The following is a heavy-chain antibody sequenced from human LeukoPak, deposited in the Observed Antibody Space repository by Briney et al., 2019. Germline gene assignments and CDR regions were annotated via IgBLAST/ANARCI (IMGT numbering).Heavy chain of an antibody. D-gene: IGHD3-9*01. CDR1: GFTFSSYS. CDR2: ISSRSSYI. Sequence: KPGGSLRLSCAASGFTFSSYSMNWVRQAPGKGLEWVSSISSRSSYIYYEDSVKGRFTISRDNAKNSLYLQMNSLRAEDTAVYYCARGDDILTGCQSDYWGQGTLVTVSS. CDR3: ARGDDILTGCQSDY. J-gene: IGHJ4*02. V-gene: IGHV3-21*01.